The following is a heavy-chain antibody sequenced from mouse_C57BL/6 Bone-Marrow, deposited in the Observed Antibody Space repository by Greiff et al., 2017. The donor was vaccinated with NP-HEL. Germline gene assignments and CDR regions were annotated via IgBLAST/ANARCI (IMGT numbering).Heavy chain of an antibody. Sequence: VHVKQSGAELVKPGASVKLSCTASGFNITDYYMHWVKQRTEQGLEWIGRIDPEDGETKYAQKFQGKATITVDKSSNTAYLQLISLTSEYAAVYYCVGSRDSYFDVWGTGTTVTVSS. V-gene: IGHV14-2*01. J-gene: IGHJ1*03. CDR3: VGSRDSYFDV. CDR1: GFNITDYY. CDR2: IDPEDGET. D-gene: IGHD1-1*01.